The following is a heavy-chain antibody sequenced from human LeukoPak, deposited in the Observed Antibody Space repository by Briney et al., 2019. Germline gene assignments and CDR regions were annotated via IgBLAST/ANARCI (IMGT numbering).Heavy chain of an antibody. V-gene: IGHV4-4*02. J-gene: IGHJ3*02. Sequence: PSETLSLTCAVSGGSISSSNWWSWVRQPPGKGLEWIGEIYHSGSTNYNPSLKSRVTISVDTSKNQFSLKLSSVTAADTAVYYCARGLYFLSGWPRTDDAFDIWGQGTMVTVSS. CDR3: ARGLYFLSGWPRTDDAFDI. CDR1: GGSISSSNW. CDR2: IYHSGST. D-gene: IGHD2-15*01.